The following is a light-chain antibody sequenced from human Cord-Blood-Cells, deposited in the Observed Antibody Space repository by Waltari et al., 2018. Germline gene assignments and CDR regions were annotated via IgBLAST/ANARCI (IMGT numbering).Light chain of an antibody. J-gene: IGLJ2*01. CDR1: SSDVGSSNL. CDR2: EVS. CDR3: CSYAGSSTL. Sequence: QSALTQPASVSGSPGQSITISCTGTSSDVGSSNLVSWYQQPPGKAPKLMIYEVSKRPSGVSNRFSGSKSGNTASLTISGLQAEDEADYYCCSYAGSSTLFGGGTKLTVL. V-gene: IGLV2-23*02.